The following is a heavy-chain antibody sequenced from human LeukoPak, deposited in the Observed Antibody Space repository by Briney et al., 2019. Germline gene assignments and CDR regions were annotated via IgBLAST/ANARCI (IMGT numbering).Heavy chain of an antibody. CDR2: VYYGGST. J-gene: IGHJ6*03. CDR1: GGSVSDFY. D-gene: IGHD3-16*01. V-gene: IGHV4-59*02. CDR3: ARNGGSRFFYYYMDM. Sequence: PSETLSLTCSLSGGSVSDFYWSWIRQSPGKGLEWLGYVYYGGSTTYSPSLKSRVSISRDTSRNHLSLKLTSVTAADTAVYYCARNGGSRFFYYYMDMWGEGTTVSVSS.